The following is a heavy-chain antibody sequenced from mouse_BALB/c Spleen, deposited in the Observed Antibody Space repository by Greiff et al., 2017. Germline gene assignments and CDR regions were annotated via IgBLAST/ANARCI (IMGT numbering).Heavy chain of an antibody. CDR3: ARDWDTGNWYFDV. D-gene: IGHD4-1*01. V-gene: IGHV1-7*01. Sequence: VQLQQSGAELAKPGASVKMSCKASGYTFTSYWMHWVKQRPGQGLEWIGYINPSTGYTEYNQKFKDKATLTADKSSSTAYMQLSSLTSEDSAVYYCARDWDTGNWYFDVWGAGTMVTVSS. CDR1: GYTFTSYW. J-gene: IGHJ1*01. CDR2: INPSTGYT.